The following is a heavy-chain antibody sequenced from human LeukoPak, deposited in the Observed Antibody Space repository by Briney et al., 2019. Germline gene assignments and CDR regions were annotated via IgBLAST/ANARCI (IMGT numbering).Heavy chain of an antibody. Sequence: SETLSLTCTVSGGSISTYYWSWIRQPQGKGLEWIGYVYYSGTTNYKYKSSLKSRVTISVDTSKNQFSLRLSSVTAADTAVYYCARSDRDLWYFDLWGRGTLVTVSS. CDR2: VYYSGTT. V-gene: IGHV4-59*01. CDR3: ARSDRDLWYFDL. J-gene: IGHJ2*01. CDR1: GGSISTYY.